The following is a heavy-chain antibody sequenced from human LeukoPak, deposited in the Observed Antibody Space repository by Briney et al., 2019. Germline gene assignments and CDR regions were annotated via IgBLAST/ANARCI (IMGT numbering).Heavy chain of an antibody. CDR3: TAHYYDFWSGYFGY. V-gene: IGHV1-46*01. Sequence: GASVKVSCKASGYTFTSYYMHWVRQAPGQGLEWMGIINPSGGSTSYAQKFQGRVTMTRDTSTSTAYMELSSLRSEDTAVYYCTAHYYDFWSGYFGYWGQGTLVTVSS. CDR2: INPSGGST. J-gene: IGHJ4*02. CDR1: GYTFTSYY. D-gene: IGHD3-3*01.